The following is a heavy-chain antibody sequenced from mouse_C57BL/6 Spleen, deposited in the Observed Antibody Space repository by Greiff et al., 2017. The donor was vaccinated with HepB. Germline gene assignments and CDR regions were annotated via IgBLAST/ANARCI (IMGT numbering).Heavy chain of an antibody. Sequence: EVHLVESGPELVKPGASVKIPCKASGYTFTDYNMDWVKQSHGKSLEWIGDINPNTGGTIYNQKFKGKATLTVDKSSSTAYMELRSLTSEDTAVYYCARHYASRRYYAMDYWGQGTSVTVSS. D-gene: IGHD1-1*01. V-gene: IGHV1-18*01. CDR2: INPNTGGT. CDR1: GYTFTDYN. CDR3: ARHYASRRYYAMDY. J-gene: IGHJ4*01.